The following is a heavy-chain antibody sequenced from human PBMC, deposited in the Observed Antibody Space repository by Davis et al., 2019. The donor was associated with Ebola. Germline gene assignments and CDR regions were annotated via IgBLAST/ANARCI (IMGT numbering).Heavy chain of an antibody. CDR2: ISSSGVST. V-gene: IGHV3-23*01. J-gene: IGHJ4*02. CDR3: ASSEGRDGYNYY. CDR1: GFTFSNYA. Sequence: GESLKISCVASGFTFSNYAMTWVRRAPGKGLEWVSAISSSGVSTYYADSVKGRFTISRDNSKNTLYLQMNSLRDEDTAVYYCASSEGRDGYNYYWGQGTLVTVSS. D-gene: IGHD5-24*01.